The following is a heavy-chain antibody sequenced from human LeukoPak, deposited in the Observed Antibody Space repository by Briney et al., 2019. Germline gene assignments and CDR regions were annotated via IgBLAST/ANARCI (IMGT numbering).Heavy chain of an antibody. Sequence: KPSETLSLTCAVYGGSFSGYYWSWIRQPPGKGLEWIGEINHSGSTNYNPSLKSRVTISVDTSKNQFSLKLSSVTAADTAVYYCARDMGAAVADFDYWGQGTLVTVPS. CDR1: GGSFSGYY. CDR2: INHSGST. D-gene: IGHD6-19*01. CDR3: ARDMGAAVADFDY. J-gene: IGHJ4*02. V-gene: IGHV4-34*01.